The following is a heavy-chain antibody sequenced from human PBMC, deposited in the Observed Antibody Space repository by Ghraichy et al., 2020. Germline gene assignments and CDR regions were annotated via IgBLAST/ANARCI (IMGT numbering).Heavy chain of an antibody. J-gene: IGHJ3*02. CDR1: GFTFTSYS. D-gene: IGHD2-21*02. CDR2: INGNGAKI. CDR3: AKDAVTANGRWDGFDI. V-gene: IGHV3-23*01. Sequence: GGSLRLSCAASGFTFTSYSMSWVRQAPTKGLEWVSSINGNGAKINNADSVKGRFTISRDNSKNTLYLQMNSLRADDTAVYYCAKDAVTANGRWDGFDIWGQGTTVTVSS.